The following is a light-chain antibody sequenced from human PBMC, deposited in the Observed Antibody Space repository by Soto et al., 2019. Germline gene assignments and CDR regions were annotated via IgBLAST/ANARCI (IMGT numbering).Light chain of an antibody. CDR1: QSVSSN. J-gene: IGKJ1*01. Sequence: EIVMTPSPATLSVSPGERATLSCRASQSVSSNLAWYQQKPGQAPRLLIYGASTRATGIPARFSGSGSGTEFTLTISSLQSEDFAVYYCQQYNNWPWTFGQGDQGGY. CDR3: QQYNNWPWT. V-gene: IGKV3-15*01. CDR2: GAS.